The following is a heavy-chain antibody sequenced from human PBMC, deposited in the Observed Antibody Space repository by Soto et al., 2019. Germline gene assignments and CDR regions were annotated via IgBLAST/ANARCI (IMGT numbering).Heavy chain of an antibody. V-gene: IGHV4-34*01. D-gene: IGHD3-22*01. CDR3: ARDYDSSGDY. CDR2: INHSGST. Sequence: PSETLSLTCAVYGGSFSGYYWSWIRQPPGKGLEWIGEINHSGSTNYNPSLKSRVTISVDTSKNQFSLKLSSVTAADTAVYYCARDYDSSGDYWGQGTLVTVSS. J-gene: IGHJ4*02. CDR1: GGSFSGYY.